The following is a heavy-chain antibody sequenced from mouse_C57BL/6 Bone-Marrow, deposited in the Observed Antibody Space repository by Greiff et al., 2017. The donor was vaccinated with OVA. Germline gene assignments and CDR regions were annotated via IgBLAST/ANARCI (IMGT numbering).Heavy chain of an antibody. J-gene: IGHJ3*01. Sequence: EVQLQQSGPELVKPGASVKISCKASGYTFTDYYMNWVKQSHGKSLEWIGDINPNNGGTSYNQKFKGKATLTVDKSSSTAYMELRSLTSDDSAVYYWARRGYYGSSYGCAYWGQGTLVTVSA. CDR2: INPNNGGT. CDR3: ARRGYYGSSYGCAY. CDR1: GYTFTDYY. D-gene: IGHD1-1*01. V-gene: IGHV1-26*01.